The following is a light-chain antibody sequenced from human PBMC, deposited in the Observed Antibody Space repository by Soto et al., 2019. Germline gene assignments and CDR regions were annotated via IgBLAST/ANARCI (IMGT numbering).Light chain of an antibody. CDR3: QSEA. J-gene: IGKJ1*01. CDR2: KAS. CDR1: QTISSW. Sequence: YTLYPCVGGRLTINYRSSQTISSWLAWYQQKPGKAPKLLIYKASTLKSGVPSRCSATGSGTDCTRTDFSLKTNNLEPDDCETYYCQSEAFGQGSKVDI. V-gene: IGKV1-5*03.